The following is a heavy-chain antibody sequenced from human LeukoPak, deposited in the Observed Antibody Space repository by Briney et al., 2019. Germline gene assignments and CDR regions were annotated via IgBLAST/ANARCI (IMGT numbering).Heavy chain of an antibody. CDR3: ARLVEQWLVSE. Sequence: SEALSLTCTVSGGSISSYYWSWIRQPPGKGLEWTGYIYYSGSTSYNPSLKSRVTISVDTSKNQFSLKLSSVTAADTAVYYCARLVEQWLVSEWGQGTLVTVSS. CDR1: GGSISSYY. J-gene: IGHJ4*02. V-gene: IGHV4-59*01. D-gene: IGHD6-19*01. CDR2: IYYSGST.